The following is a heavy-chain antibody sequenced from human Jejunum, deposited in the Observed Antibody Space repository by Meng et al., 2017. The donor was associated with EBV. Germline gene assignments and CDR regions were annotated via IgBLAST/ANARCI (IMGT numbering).Heavy chain of an antibody. CDR3: ARAGNYRFDY. CDR2: VNGDESTI. CDR1: GFTFSTSW. V-gene: IGHV3-74*01. Sequence: EVQLVESGGGLVQPGGALRLSCAASGFTFSTSWRHWVRQAPGRGLVWVSRVNGDESTINYADSVKGRFTISRDNAKNTLYLQMNSLTAEDTATYYCARAGNYRFDYWGQGTLVTVSS. D-gene: IGHD1-14*01. J-gene: IGHJ4*02.